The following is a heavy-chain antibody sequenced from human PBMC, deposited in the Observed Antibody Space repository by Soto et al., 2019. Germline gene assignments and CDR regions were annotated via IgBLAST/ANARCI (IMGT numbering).Heavy chain of an antibody. CDR2: IYHAGSV. J-gene: IGHJ6*02. Sequence: SETLSLTCAVSGYSISSGYYLALIRQSPGKGLEWIGSIYHAGSVYYNPSLNSRVAVSLDTSKNHFSLKLTSVTAADTAVYYCARTFDYYGMDVWGQGTTVTVSS. V-gene: IGHV4-38-2*01. CDR3: ARTFDYYGMDV. CDR1: GYSISSGYY.